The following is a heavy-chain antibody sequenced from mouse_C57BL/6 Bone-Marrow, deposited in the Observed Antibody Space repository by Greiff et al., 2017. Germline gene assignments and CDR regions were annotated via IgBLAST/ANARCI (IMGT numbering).Heavy chain of an antibody. CDR3: AKKIWDGWYFDV. CDR1: GFSLTSYG. D-gene: IGHD4-1*01. Sequence: VKLMESGPGLVQPSQSLSITCTVSGFSLTSYGVHWVRQSPGKGLEWLGVIWRGGSTDYNAAFMSRLSITKDNSKSQVFFKMNSLQADDTALYYCAKKIWDGWYFDVWGTGTTVTVSS. CDR2: IWRGGST. V-gene: IGHV2-5*01. J-gene: IGHJ1*03.